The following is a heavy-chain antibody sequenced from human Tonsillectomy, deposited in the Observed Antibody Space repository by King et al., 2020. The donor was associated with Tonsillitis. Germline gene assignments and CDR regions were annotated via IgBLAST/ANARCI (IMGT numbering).Heavy chain of an antibody. D-gene: IGHD4-17*01. CDR1: GSTFSSDA. V-gene: IGHV3-23*04. Sequence: VQLVESGGGLVQPGGSLRLSCVASGSTFSSDAMSWVRQDPGTGLEGVSIISGSGGTTYYADSVRGRFTISRDNSRNTVFLQMNGLRADDTAVYFCVKGGMTTVTTKAFDVWGQGTMVTVSS. J-gene: IGHJ3*01. CDR2: ISGSGGTT. CDR3: VKGGMTTVTTKAFDV.